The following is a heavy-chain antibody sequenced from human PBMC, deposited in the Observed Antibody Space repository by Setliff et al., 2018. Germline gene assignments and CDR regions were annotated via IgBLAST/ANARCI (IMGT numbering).Heavy chain of an antibody. D-gene: IGHD3-16*01. CDR2: IYYGGSA. CDR3: ARLRGAFDY. J-gene: IGHJ4*02. CDR1: GGSISSSNYY. V-gene: IGHV4-39*07. Sequence: LSLTCTVSGGSISSSNYYWGWIRQPPGKGLEWIGNIYYGGSAYYNPSLKSRVTISVDTSKNQFSLRLNSATAADTAVYYCARLRGAFDYWGQGTLVTVSS.